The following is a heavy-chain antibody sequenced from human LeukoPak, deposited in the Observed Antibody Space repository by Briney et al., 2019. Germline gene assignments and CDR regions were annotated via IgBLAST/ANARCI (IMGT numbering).Heavy chain of an antibody. Sequence: ASVKVSCKASGFTFTGAYIHWVRQAPGQGLEWMGWINPNSGETRYEQKFQGRVTMTRDTSIDTLHMELGSLTSDDTAVYYCARVLFNSGYDSWGQGTLVTVSS. D-gene: IGHD3-9*01. CDR3: ARVLFNSGYDS. V-gene: IGHV1-2*02. CDR1: GFTFTGAY. CDR2: INPNSGET. J-gene: IGHJ5*01.